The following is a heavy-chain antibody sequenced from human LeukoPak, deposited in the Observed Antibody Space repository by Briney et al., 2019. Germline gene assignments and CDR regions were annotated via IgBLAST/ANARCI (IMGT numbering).Heavy chain of an antibody. CDR2: IYHSGST. V-gene: IGHV4-30-2*01. CDR3: ARGIYGYDYLGFDY. Sequence: SETLSLTCAVSGASISSGGYSWSWIRQPPGKGLEWIGYIYHSGSTYYNPSLKSRVTISVDRSKNQFSLKLSSVTAADTAVYYCARGIYGYDYLGFDYWGQGTLVTVSS. CDR1: GASISSGGYS. D-gene: IGHD5-12*01. J-gene: IGHJ4*02.